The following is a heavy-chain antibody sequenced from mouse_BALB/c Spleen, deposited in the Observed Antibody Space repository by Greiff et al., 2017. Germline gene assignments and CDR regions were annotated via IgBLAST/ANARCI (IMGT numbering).Heavy chain of an antibody. D-gene: IGHD1-1*01. CDR2: IWSGGST. J-gene: IGHJ1*01. CDR3: ARPYYGSSYPYWYFDV. CDR1: GFSLTSYG. V-gene: IGHV2-2*02. Sequence: VKLMESGPGLVQPSQSLSITCTVSGFSLTSYGVHWVRQSPGKGLEWLGVIWSGGSTDYNAAFISRLSISKDNSKSQVFFKMNSLQANDTAIYYCARPYYGSSYPYWYFDVWGAGTTVTVSS.